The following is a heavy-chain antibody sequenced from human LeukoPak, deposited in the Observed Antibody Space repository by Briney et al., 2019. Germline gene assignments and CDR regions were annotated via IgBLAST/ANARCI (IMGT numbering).Heavy chain of an antibody. Sequence: PSETLSLTCTVSGGSISDYYWNWIRQPAGKGLEWIGRMYVSGNTNYNPSLKSRVAMSLDTSTNQFSLQLTSVTAADTAVYYCARERSTTINTYYCDCWGQGTLVTVSS. CDR1: GGSISDYY. D-gene: IGHD4-11*01. J-gene: IGHJ4*02. CDR2: MYVSGNT. CDR3: ARERSTTINTYYCDC. V-gene: IGHV4-4*07.